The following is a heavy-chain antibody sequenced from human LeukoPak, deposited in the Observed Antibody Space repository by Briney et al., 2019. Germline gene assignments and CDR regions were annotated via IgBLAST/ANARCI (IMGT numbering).Heavy chain of an antibody. CDR3: ARDNSGYCSGGSCQTDYYFDY. Sequence: PSETLSLTCTVSGGSISSYYWNWIRQPPGKGLEWIGYIYYSGSTNYNPSLKSRVTISVDTSKNQFSLKLNSVTAADTAVYYCARDNSGYCSGGSCQTDYYFDYWGQGTLVTVSS. V-gene: IGHV4-59*01. CDR1: GGSISSYY. J-gene: IGHJ4*02. CDR2: IYYSGST. D-gene: IGHD2-15*01.